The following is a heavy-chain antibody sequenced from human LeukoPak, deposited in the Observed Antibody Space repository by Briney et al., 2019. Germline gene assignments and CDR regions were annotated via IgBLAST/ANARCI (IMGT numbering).Heavy chain of an antibody. CDR3: VSFYETY. V-gene: IGHV3-74*01. Sequence: GGSLRLSCAASGNYWMHWVHQAPGKGLVWVSHINSDGSWTSYADSVKGRFTISKDNAKNTVYLQMNSLRAEDTAVYYCVSFYETYWGRGTLVTVSS. D-gene: IGHD2/OR15-2a*01. CDR2: INSDGSWT. CDR1: GNYW. J-gene: IGHJ4*02.